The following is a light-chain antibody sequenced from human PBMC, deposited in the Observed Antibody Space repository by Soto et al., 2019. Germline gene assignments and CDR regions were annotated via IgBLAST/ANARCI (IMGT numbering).Light chain of an antibody. CDR2: DIT. V-gene: IGLV2-8*01. CDR1: SSDVGGYKF. Sequence: QSVLTQPASVSASPGQSITISCTGTSSDVGGYKFVSWYQHHPGKAPKLIIFDITQRPSGVPDRFSGSKSANTASLTVSGLQDEDEADYHCSSHAGSNSLMVFGGGTKLTVL. J-gene: IGLJ2*01. CDR3: SSHAGSNSLMV.